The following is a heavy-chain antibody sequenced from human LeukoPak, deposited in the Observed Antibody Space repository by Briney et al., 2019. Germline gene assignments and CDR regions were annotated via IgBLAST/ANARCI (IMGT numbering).Heavy chain of an antibody. D-gene: IGHD3-3*01. CDR2: ISWNSGST. J-gene: IGHJ6*02. V-gene: IGHV3-9*01. CDR1: GFTFDDYA. CDR3: AKDQATFGVYDYGMDV. Sequence: GGSLRLSCAASGFTFDDYAMYWVRQSPGKGLEWVSGISWNSGSTGYADSVRGRFTISRDNAKKSLYLQMNSLRDEDTALYYCAKDQATFGVYDYGMDVWGQGTKVTVSS.